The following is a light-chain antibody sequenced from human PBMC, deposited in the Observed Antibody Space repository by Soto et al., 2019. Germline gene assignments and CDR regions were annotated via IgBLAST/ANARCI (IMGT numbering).Light chain of an antibody. J-gene: IGKJ1*01. V-gene: IGKV3-15*01. CDR2: RAS. Sequence: ILMTQSPATVSVSPGESATLSCRASQNIYYNVAWYQHRPGQAPRLLIYRASTRAPGVPARFSGSGSGTEFTRTISSLQPEDCTVYSCLQYHNLWAFGQGTKVEI. CDR1: QNIYYN. CDR3: LQYHNLWA.